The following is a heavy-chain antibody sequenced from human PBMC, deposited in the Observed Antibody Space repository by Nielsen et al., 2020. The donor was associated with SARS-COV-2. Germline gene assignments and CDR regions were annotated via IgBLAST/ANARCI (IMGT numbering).Heavy chain of an antibody. CDR2: IKQDGSEK. CDR3: ARVNPVSDSWFDALDI. D-gene: IGHD6-13*01. Sequence: GGPLRLSSAASEFTSTTYWRSWARQAPGKGLEWVANIKQDGSEKYYVDSVKGRFIISRDNAKNSLYLQMNSLRTEDTAVYYCARVNPVSDSWFDALDIWGQGTMVTVSS. J-gene: IGHJ3*02. CDR1: EFTSTTYW. V-gene: IGHV3-7*03.